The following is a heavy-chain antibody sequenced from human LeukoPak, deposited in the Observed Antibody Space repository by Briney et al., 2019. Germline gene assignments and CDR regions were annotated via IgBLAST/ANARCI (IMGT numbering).Heavy chain of an antibody. CDR1: GGTFSSYA. CDR2: IIPILGIA. V-gene: IGHV1-69*04. Sequence: GASVKVSCKASGGTFSSYAISWVRQAPGQGLEWMGRIIPILGIANYAQKFQGRVTITADKSTSTAYMELSSLRSEDTAVYYCARVGHYSSSWYYWIDPWGQGTLVTVSS. J-gene: IGHJ5*02. CDR3: ARVGHYSSSWYYWIDP. D-gene: IGHD6-13*01.